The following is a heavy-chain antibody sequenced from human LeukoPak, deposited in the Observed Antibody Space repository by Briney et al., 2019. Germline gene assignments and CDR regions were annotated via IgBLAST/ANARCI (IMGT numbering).Heavy chain of an antibody. V-gene: IGHV3-23*01. CDR3: ARGVEPLAANTLAY. D-gene: IGHD1-14*01. CDR1: GFTFSNYA. J-gene: IGHJ4*02. Sequence: GGSLRLSCAASGFTFSNYAMSWVRQAPGKGLEWVSAMSGSGDRTYYADSVQGRFTISRDNSKNTLYLEMNSLSPDDTAVYYCARGVEPLAANTLAYWGQGTLVTVSS. CDR2: MSGSGDRT.